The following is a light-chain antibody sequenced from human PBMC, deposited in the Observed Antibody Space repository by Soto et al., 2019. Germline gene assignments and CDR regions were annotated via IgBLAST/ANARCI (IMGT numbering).Light chain of an antibody. CDR1: QGISSY. CDR2: AAS. V-gene: IGKV1-9*01. J-gene: IGKJ4*01. Sequence: DIQLTQSPSFLSASVGDRVTITCRASQGISSYLAWYQQKPGKAPKLLIYAASTLQSGVPSRFSGSESGTEFTITISSLQPEDFATYYCQQLNTYPFTFGGGPKVEIK. CDR3: QQLNTYPFT.